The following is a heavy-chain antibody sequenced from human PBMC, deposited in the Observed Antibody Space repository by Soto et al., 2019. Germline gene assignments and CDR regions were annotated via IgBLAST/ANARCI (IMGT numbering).Heavy chain of an antibody. J-gene: IGHJ6*02. V-gene: IGHV5-51*01. CDR2: IYPGDSDT. D-gene: IGHD3-9*01. CDR3: ARGGGPIPTREGRYSFFHYPLDV. Sequence: PGESRKISCQGSGYIFATYWIAWVRRMPGKGLEWVGIIYPGDSDTRYRPSFQGQVTFSVDKSISTSYLQWSSLKASDTATYFCARGGGPIPTREGRYSFFHYPLDVWGQGTTVTVSS. CDR1: GYIFATYW.